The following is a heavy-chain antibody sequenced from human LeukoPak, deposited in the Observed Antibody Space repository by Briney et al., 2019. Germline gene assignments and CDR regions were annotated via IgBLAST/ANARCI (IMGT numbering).Heavy chain of an antibody. D-gene: IGHD4-17*01. CDR3: AKQGCGDSRAAFDI. CDR1: GFTFDDYA. CDR2: ISWNSGSI. V-gene: IGHV3-9*03. J-gene: IGHJ3*02. Sequence: GGSLRLSCAASGFTFDDYAMHWVRQAPGKGLEWVSGISWNSGSIGYADSVKGRFTISRDNAKNSLYLQMNSLRAEDMALYYCAKQGCGDSRAAFDIWGQGTMVTVSS.